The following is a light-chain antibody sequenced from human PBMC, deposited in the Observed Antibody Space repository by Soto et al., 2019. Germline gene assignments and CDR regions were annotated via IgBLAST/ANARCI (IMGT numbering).Light chain of an antibody. V-gene: IGKV1-5*03. CDR3: QQYGSSPWT. CDR1: QSISSW. Sequence: DIKMTQSPSTLSASVGDRVTITCRASQSISSWLAWYQQKPGKAPKLLIYKASSLESGVPSRFSGSGSGTEFTLTISSLQPDDFAVYYCQQYGSSPWTFGQGTKV. J-gene: IGKJ1*01. CDR2: KAS.